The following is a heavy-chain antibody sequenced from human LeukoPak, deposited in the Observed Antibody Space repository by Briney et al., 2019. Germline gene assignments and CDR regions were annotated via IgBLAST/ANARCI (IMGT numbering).Heavy chain of an antibody. V-gene: IGHV3-33*06. CDR2: IWYDGSNK. CDR1: GFTFSSYG. CDR3: AKDRCTNGVCYLFDY. D-gene: IGHD2-8*01. J-gene: IGHJ4*02. Sequence: GRSLRLSCVASGFTFSSYGMHWVRQAPGKGLEWVAVIWYDGSNKYYADSVKGRFTISRDNSKNTLYLQMNSLRAEDTAVYYCAKDRCTNGVCYLFDYWGQGTLVTVSS.